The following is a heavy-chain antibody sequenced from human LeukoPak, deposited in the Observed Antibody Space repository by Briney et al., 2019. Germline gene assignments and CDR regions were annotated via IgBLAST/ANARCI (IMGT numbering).Heavy chain of an antibody. CDR2: ISAYNGNT. J-gene: IGHJ6*03. V-gene: IGHV1-18*01. CDR3: ARVSVPAAIVTYYYYYYYMDV. Sequence: ASVKVSCKASGYTFTSYGISWVRQAPGQGLEWMGWISAYNGNTNYAQKLQGRVTMTTDTSTSTAYMELRSLRSDDTAVYYCARVSVPAAIVTYYYYYYYMDVWGKGTTVTISS. D-gene: IGHD2-2*01. CDR1: GYTFTSYG.